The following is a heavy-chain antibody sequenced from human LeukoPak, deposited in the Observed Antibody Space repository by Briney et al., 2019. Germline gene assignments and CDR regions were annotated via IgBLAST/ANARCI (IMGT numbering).Heavy chain of an antibody. Sequence: SVKVSCKASGGTFSSYAISWVRQAPRQGLEWMGGIIPIFGTANYAQKFQGRVTITADESTSTAYMELSSLRSEDTAVYYCARDISAYERSLNSWGQGTLLTVSS. V-gene: IGHV1-69*13. CDR2: IIPIFGTA. CDR3: ARDISAYERSLNS. J-gene: IGHJ4*02. D-gene: IGHD5-12*01. CDR1: GGTFSSYA.